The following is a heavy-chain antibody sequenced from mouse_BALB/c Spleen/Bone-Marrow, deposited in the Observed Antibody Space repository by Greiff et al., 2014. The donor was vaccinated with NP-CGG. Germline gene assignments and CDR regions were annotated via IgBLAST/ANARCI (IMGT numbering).Heavy chain of an antibody. V-gene: IGHV2-9*02. D-gene: IGHD1-1*01. CDR3: ARGSYYEGAMDY. Sequence: LQESGPGLVAPSQSLSITCTVSGFSLTSYGVHWVRQPPGKVLEWLGVIWAGGSTNYNSALMSRLSISKDNSKSQVFLKMNSLQPDDTAMYYCARGSYYEGAMDYWGQGTSVTVSS. CDR2: IWAGGST. CDR1: GFSLTSYG. J-gene: IGHJ4*01.